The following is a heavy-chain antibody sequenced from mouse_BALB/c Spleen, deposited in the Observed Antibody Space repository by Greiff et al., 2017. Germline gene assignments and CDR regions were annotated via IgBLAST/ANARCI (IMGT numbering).Heavy chain of an antibody. CDR3: ARHPPLTTTPGYFDY. V-gene: IGHV5-12-2*01. CDR1: GFTFSSYT. Sequence: EVHLVESGGGLVQPGGSLKLSCAASGFTFSSYTMSWVRQTPEKRLEWVAYISNGGGSTYYPDTVKGRFTISRDNAKNTLYLQMSSLKSEDTAMYYCARHPPLTTTPGYFDYWGQGTTLTVSS. J-gene: IGHJ2*01. D-gene: IGHD1-1*01. CDR2: ISNGGGST.